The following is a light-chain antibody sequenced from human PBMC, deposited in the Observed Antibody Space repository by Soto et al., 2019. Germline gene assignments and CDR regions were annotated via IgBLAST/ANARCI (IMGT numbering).Light chain of an antibody. CDR3: PPYVSSPPRFT. CDR2: GAS. J-gene: IGKJ3*01. V-gene: IGKV3-20*01. CDR1: QSVSSSY. Sequence: EIVLTQSPGTLSLSPGERATLSCRASQSVSSSYLAWYQQKPGQAPRLLIYGASSRATGIPDRFSGSGSGTDFTHTISRLECEDLTVYYNPPYVSSPPRFTFGPGTNVDIK.